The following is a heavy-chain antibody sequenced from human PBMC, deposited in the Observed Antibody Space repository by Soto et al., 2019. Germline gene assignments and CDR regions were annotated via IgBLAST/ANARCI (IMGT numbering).Heavy chain of an antibody. V-gene: IGHV2-5*01. Sequence: QITLKESGPTLVNPTQTLTLTCTFSGFSLSTSGMGVGWIRQPPGKALEWLALTYWNGDRRYSPSLKSRVTTPTDTPKNQVVIKMANMDPWDTATYYCARIKGITYGGIAEGMDAWGQGTTV. CDR3: ARIKGITYGGIAEGMDA. D-gene: IGHD6-13*01. J-gene: IGHJ6*02. CDR2: TYWNGDR. CDR1: GFSLSTSGMG.